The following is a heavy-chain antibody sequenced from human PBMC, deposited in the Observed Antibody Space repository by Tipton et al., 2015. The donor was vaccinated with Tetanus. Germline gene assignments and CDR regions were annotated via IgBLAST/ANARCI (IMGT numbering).Heavy chain of an antibody. V-gene: IGHV4-59*13. Sequence: TLSLTCNVSGGSITSYYWSWIRQRPGRGLEWVGYDHYTGKDNYSPSLRSRVTLSVDTSKNQLPLKLSSVTAADTAVYYCARIGWLQQNKPAFDIWGQGTVVTVSS. D-gene: IGHD6-19*01. J-gene: IGHJ3*02. CDR3: ARIGWLQQNKPAFDI. CDR2: DHYTGKD. CDR1: GGSITSYY.